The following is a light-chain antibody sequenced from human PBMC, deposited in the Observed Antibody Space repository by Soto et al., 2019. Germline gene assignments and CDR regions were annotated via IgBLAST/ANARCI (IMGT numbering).Light chain of an antibody. CDR3: QQADSFPLT. J-gene: IGKJ4*01. V-gene: IGKV1-12*01. CDR1: QDIGNL. Sequence: DIQMTQSPSSVSASVGDRVTLTCRASQDIGNLLAWYQQKPGKAPKLLIYFGSNLQTGVPSRFSGSGSGTDFTLHISSLQPEDLATYYCQQADSFPLTFGRGTRVEIK. CDR2: FGS.